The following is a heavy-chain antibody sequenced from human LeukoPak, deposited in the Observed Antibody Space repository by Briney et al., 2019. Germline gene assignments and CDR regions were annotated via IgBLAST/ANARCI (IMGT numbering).Heavy chain of an antibody. CDR1: GYTFAGCY. D-gene: IGHD3-9*01. Sequence: ASVKVSCKASGYTFAGCYMHWVRQAPGQGLEWMGWISPNSGGTNYAQKFQGWVTMTRDTSISTAYMELSRLRSDDTAVYYCARAGDLRYFDTGLTGWGQGTLVTVSS. V-gene: IGHV1-2*04. CDR3: ARAGDLRYFDTGLTG. J-gene: IGHJ4*02. CDR2: ISPNSGGT.